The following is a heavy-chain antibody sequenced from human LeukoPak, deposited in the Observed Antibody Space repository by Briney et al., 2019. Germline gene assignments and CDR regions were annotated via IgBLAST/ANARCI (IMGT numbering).Heavy chain of an antibody. Sequence: SETLSLTCTVSGYSISSGYYWGWIRQPPGKGLEWIGSIYHSGSTYYNPSLKSRVTISVDTSKNQFSLKLSSVTAADTAVYYCARTTVTTWKGRAFGIWGQGTMVTVSS. D-gene: IGHD4-17*01. V-gene: IGHV4-38-2*02. CDR2: IYHSGST. J-gene: IGHJ3*02. CDR3: ARTTVTTWKGRAFGI. CDR1: GYSISSGYY.